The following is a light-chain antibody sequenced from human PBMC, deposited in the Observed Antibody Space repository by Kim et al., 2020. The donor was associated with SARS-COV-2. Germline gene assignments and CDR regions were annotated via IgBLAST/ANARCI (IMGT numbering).Light chain of an antibody. V-gene: IGLV1-44*01. J-gene: IGLJ3*02. CDR1: SSNTICNA. CDR3: AAWDETMKGWV. CDR2: ANN. Sequence: RVTVTCSGTSSNTICNAVSSRRQLPGTAAKLLIFANNQRPSGVPDRFSGDKSSPSVSLLSIGLQSEDEADYFCAAWDETMKGWVFGGGTQLSVL.